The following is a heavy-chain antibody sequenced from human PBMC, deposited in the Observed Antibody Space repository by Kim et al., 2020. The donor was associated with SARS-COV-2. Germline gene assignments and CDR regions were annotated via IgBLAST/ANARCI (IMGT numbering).Heavy chain of an antibody. CDR3: AKEEWYRFDY. Sequence: GGSLRLSCVASGFALGGHDMTWVRQAAGKGLESLAKRRPDGGDKEYVESVKGRFTISRDNAENSLYLQMSSLRAEDTAVYYCAKEEWYRFDYWGHGHLVTAAS. CDR1: GFALGGHD. CDR2: RRPDGGDK. V-gene: IGHV3-7*03. J-gene: IGHJ4*01. D-gene: IGHD1-26*01.